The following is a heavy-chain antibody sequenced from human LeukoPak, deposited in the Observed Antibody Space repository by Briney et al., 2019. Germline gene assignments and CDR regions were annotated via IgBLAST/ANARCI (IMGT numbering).Heavy chain of an antibody. CDR2: ISSSGSTI. V-gene: IGHV3-11*01. D-gene: IGHD3-3*01. Sequence: PGGSLRLSCAASGFTFSDFYITWIRQAPGKGLEWVSHISSSGSTIYYADSVKGRFTNSRDNAKNSLYLQMNSLRAEDTAVYYCARVSVTYYDFWSGYFDYWGQGTLVTVSS. CDR3: ARVSVTYYDFWSGYFDY. J-gene: IGHJ4*02. CDR1: GFTFSDFY.